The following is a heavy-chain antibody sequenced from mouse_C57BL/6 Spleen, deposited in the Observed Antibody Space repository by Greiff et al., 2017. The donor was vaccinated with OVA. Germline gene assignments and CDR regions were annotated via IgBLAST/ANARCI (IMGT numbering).Heavy chain of an antibody. D-gene: IGHD1-1*01. CDR1: GYTFTDYN. Sequence: EVQLQQSGPELVKPGASVKLSCKASGYTFTDYNMHWVKQSHGKSLEWIGYINPNNGGTSYNQKFKGKATLTVNKSSSTAYMELRSLTSEDSAVYYCAREHYGSSCAYWGQGTLVTVSA. CDR2: INPNNGGT. CDR3: AREHYGSSCAY. J-gene: IGHJ3*01. V-gene: IGHV1-22*01.